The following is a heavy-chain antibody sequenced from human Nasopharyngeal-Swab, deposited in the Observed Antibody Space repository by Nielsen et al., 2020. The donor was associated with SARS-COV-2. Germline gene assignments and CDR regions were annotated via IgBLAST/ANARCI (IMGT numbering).Heavy chain of an antibody. CDR1: GFTSSTYA. V-gene: IGHV3-30*04. CDR3: ARKGNTWYPPFGYLES. Sequence: GGSLRPSCAASGFTSSTYAMHWVRQAPGKGLERVAVISYDGSDKYYADSVKGRFTISRDDSKNTLYQQMNSLRPEDAAVYYCARKGNTWYPPFGYLESWGQGTLVTVSS. CDR2: ISYDGSDK. D-gene: IGHD6-13*01. J-gene: IGHJ4*02.